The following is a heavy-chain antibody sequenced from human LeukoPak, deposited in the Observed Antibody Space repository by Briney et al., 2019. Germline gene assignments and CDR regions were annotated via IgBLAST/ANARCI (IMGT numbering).Heavy chain of an antibody. J-gene: IGHJ4*02. CDR1: GFTFSSYA. Sequence: PGRSLRLSCAASGFTFSSYAMHWVRQAPGKGLEWVAVISYDGSNKYYADSVKGRFTISRDNSKNTLYLQMNSPRAEDTAIYYCAKLHCSSTNSYEWIQLWSYYFDYWGQGILVTVSS. D-gene: IGHD2-2*01. V-gene: IGHV3-30*04. CDR3: AKLHCSSTNSYEWIQLWSYYFDY. CDR2: ISYDGSNK.